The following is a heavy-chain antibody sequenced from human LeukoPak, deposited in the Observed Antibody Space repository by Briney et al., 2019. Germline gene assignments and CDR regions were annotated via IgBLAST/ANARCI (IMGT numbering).Heavy chain of an antibody. Sequence: SETLSLTCTVSGGSISSYYWSWIRQPPGKGLEWIGYIYYSGSTNYNPSLKSRVTISVDTSKNQFSLKLSSVTAADTAVYYCASIYYYDSSGYLMAFDIWGQGTMVTVSS. J-gene: IGHJ3*02. CDR1: GGSISSYY. V-gene: IGHV4-59*08. CDR2: IYYSGST. D-gene: IGHD3-22*01. CDR3: ASIYYYDSSGYLMAFDI.